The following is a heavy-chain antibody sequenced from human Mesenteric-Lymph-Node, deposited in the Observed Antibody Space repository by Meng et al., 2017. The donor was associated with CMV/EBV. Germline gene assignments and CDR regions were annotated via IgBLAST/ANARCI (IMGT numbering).Heavy chain of an antibody. CDR1: GGSFSEYY. J-gene: IGHJ4*02. CDR2: IRHSGSTSY. Sequence: QVQQQQWGAGVLKPSEALSLTCAVYGGSFSEYYWSWIRHPPGRGLEWIGEIRHSGSTSYSYNSSLKSRVTISIDTSKNQFSLELTSVTAADSAVYFCARDLTNKWFYYWGQGTLVTVSS. CDR3: ARDLTNKWFYY. V-gene: IGHV4-34*01. D-gene: IGHD1-26*01.